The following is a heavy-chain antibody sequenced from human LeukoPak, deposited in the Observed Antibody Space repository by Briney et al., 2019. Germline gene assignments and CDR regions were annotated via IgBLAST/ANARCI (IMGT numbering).Heavy chain of an antibody. V-gene: IGHV1-2*02. CDR1: GYTFTGYY. CDR2: INPNSGGT. D-gene: IGHD3-9*01. CDR3: ARAKMGYDILTGYYGIYYFDY. J-gene: IGHJ4*02. Sequence: ASVKVSCKASGYTFTGYYMHWVRQAPGQGLEWMGWINPNSGGTNYAQEFQGRVTMTRDTSISTAYMELSRLRSDDTAVYYCARAKMGYDILTGYYGIYYFDYWGQGTLVTVSS.